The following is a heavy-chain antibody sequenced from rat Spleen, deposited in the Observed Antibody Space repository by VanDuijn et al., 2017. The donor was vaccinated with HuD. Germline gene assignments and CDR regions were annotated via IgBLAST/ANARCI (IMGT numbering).Heavy chain of an antibody. D-gene: IGHD1-10*01. J-gene: IGHJ3*01. Sequence: EVQLQESGPGLVKPSQSLSLTCSVTAYSITSSYRWNWIRKFPGNKLEWMGYKNNPGSTNYNPSLKSRIAITRDTSRNQFFLQVNSVTTEDTATYYCERQDNYVGFAYWGQGTLVTVSS. CDR2: KNNPGST. V-gene: IGHV3-3*01. CDR1: AYSITSSYR. CDR3: ERQDNYVGFAY.